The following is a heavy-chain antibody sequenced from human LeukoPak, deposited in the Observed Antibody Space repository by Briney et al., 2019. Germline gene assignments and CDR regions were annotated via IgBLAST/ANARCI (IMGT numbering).Heavy chain of an antibody. Sequence: ASVKVSCKVSGYTLTELSTHWVRQAPGKGLEWMGGFVPEDGERIYAQKFQDRVTMTEDTSTDTAYMELRSLRSEDTAMYYCATALRLEALDLWGHGTMVTVSS. CDR2: FVPEDGER. CDR1: GYTLTELS. D-gene: IGHD3-16*01. CDR3: ATALRLEALDL. V-gene: IGHV1-24*01. J-gene: IGHJ3*01.